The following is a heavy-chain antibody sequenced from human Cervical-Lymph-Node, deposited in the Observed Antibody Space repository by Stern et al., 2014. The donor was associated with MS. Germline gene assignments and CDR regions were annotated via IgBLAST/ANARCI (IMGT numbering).Heavy chain of an antibody. CDR3: TGGGYDSYSNFDY. V-gene: IGHV3-30*04. Sequence: VQLVESGGGVVQPGRSLRLSCAASGFPFSSYAMHWVRQAPGKGLEWVAGISYDESNKSYADSVKGRFTISRDNSKNTLYLQMSSLRAEDTAVYYCTGGGYDSYSNFDYWGQGTLVTVSS. J-gene: IGHJ4*02. CDR2: ISYDESNK. D-gene: IGHD5-12*01. CDR1: GFPFSSYA.